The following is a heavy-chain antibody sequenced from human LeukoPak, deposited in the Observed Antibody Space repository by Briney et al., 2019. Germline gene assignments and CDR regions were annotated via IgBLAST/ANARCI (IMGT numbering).Heavy chain of an antibody. Sequence: ASVKVSCKASGYTFTSYGISWVRQAPGQGLEWMGWISDYNGNTNYAQKLQGRVTMTTDTSTSTAYMELRSLRSDGTAVYYCARAHYYDSSGKDFDYWGQGTLVTVSS. CDR2: ISDYNGNT. J-gene: IGHJ4*02. V-gene: IGHV1-18*01. CDR1: GYTFTSYG. CDR3: ARAHYYDSSGKDFDY. D-gene: IGHD3-22*01.